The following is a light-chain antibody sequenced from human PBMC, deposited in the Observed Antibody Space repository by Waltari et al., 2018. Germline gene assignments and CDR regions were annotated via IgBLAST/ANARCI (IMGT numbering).Light chain of an antibody. CDR3: QQRRNWPLT. V-gene: IGKV3-11*01. Sequence: EIVLTQSPAILSFSPGERATLSCRASQSVGTYLAWYQQRPGQSPRLLIYDASYRATGIPARFSGSGSETDFTLTISSLQPEDLAVYYCQQRRNWPLTFGGGTRVQI. J-gene: IGKJ4*01. CDR1: QSVGTY. CDR2: DAS.